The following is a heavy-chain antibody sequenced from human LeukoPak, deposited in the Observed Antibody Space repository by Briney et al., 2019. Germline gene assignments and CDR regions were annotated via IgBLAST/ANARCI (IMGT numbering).Heavy chain of an antibody. CDR1: GHTFTDYY. J-gene: IGHJ4*02. D-gene: IGHD5-24*01. CDR2: INPNSGGT. V-gene: IGHV1-2*02. Sequence: ASVKVSCKASGHTFTDYYMHWVRQAPGQGLEWMGWINPNSGGTNYAQKFQGRVTMTRDTSISTAYMELSRLRSDDTAVYYCASQRWLRSNFDYWGQGTLVTVSS. CDR3: ASQRWLRSNFDY.